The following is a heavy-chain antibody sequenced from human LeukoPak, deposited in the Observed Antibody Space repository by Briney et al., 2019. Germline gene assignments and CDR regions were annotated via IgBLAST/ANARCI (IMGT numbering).Heavy chain of an antibody. J-gene: IGHJ4*02. Sequence: PGESLRLSCTASGFTFSDYSVNWVRQAPGKGLEWVSCITGISDIYYADSVKGRFTISRDNAKNSLYLQMNSLRAEDTASYYCARTPSYCSGGRCYVSHYFDYWGQGTLATVSS. D-gene: IGHD2-15*01. CDR3: ARTPSYCSGGRCYVSHYFDY. CDR1: GFTFSDYS. CDR2: ITGISDI. V-gene: IGHV3-21*04.